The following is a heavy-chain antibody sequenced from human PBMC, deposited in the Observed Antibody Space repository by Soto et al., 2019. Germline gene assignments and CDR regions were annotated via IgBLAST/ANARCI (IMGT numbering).Heavy chain of an antibody. J-gene: IGHJ4*02. V-gene: IGHV1-69*02. CDR2: IIPIFGLA. Sequence: SVKVSCKVSGGTFSTYTISWVRQAPGQGLEWMGRIIPIFGLANPAQKFQDRVTITADKSTNTAFMEIRSLRFEDTAVYFCIFDDRPSVDYFDYWGQGTLVTVSS. D-gene: IGHD3-22*01. CDR3: IFDDRPSVDYFDY. CDR1: GGTFSTYT.